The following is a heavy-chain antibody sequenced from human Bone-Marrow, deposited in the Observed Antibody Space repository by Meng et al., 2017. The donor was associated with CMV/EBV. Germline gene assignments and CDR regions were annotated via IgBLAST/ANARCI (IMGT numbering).Heavy chain of an antibody. J-gene: IGHJ6*02. Sequence: GSLRLSCTVSGGSISSSSYYWGWIRQPPGKGLEWIGSIYYSGSTYYNPSLKSRVTISVDTSKNQFSLTLTSVTAADTAVYYCVRHIIVVPARGYGVDVWGQGTTVTVSS. V-gene: IGHV4-39*01. D-gene: IGHD2-2*01. CDR2: IYYSGST. CDR3: VRHIIVVPARGYGVDV. CDR1: GGSISSSSYY.